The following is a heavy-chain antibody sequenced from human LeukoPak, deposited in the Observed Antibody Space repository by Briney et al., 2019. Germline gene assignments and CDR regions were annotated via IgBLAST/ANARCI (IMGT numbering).Heavy chain of an antibody. CDR1: GYTFTSYG. D-gene: IGHD3-22*01. J-gene: IGHJ4*02. CDR3: ARDLAGNYYDSSGAIDY. CDR2: ISAYNGNT. Sequence: ASVKVSCKASGYTFTSYGISWVRQAPGQGLEWMGWISAYNGNTNYAQKLQGRVTTTTDTSTSTAYMELRSLRSDDTAVYYCARDLAGNYYDSSGAIDYWGQGTLVTVSS. V-gene: IGHV1-18*01.